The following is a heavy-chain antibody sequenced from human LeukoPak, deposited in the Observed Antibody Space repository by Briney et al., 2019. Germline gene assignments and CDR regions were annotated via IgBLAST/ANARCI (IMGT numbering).Heavy chain of an antibody. CDR2: INTGGSST. J-gene: IGHJ4*02. V-gene: IGHV3-74*01. CDR3: ARNYYDFWSGYYGYDY. D-gene: IGHD3-3*01. CDR1: GFTFSSYW. Sequence: GGSLRLSCAASGFTFSSYWMHWVRQAPGKGLVWVSRINTGGSSTSYADSVKGRFTISRDNAKNTLYLQMNSLRAEDTAVYYCARNYYDFWSGYYGYDYWGQGTLVTVSS.